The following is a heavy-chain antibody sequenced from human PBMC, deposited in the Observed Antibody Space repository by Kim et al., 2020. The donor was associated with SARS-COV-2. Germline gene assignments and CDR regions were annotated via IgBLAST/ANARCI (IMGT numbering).Heavy chain of an antibody. CDR2: ISGSGGST. CDR3: AKRLYGLVVASAGGVDY. Sequence: GGSLRLSCAASGFTFSSYAMSWVRQAPGKGLEWVSAISGSGGSTYYADSVKGRFTVSRDNSKNTLYLQMNSLRAEDTAVYYCAKRLYGLVVASAGGVDYWGQGALVTVSS. D-gene: IGHD1-26*01. J-gene: IGHJ4*02. V-gene: IGHV3-23*01. CDR1: GFTFSSYA.